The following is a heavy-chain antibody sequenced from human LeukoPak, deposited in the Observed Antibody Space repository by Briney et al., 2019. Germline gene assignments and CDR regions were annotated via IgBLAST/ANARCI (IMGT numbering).Heavy chain of an antibody. CDR1: GGSISSSSYY. D-gene: IGHD3-22*01. J-gene: IGHJ4*02. Sequence: SETLSLTCTVSGGSISSSSYYWGWIRQPPGKGLEWIGTIYYNGSTYYNPSLKSRVTISVNTSKNQFSLKLSSVTAKGTAVYDCASRPDYSGYYYLDYWGQGILVTVSS. V-gene: IGHV4-39*01. CDR3: ASRPDYSGYYYLDY. CDR2: IYYNGST.